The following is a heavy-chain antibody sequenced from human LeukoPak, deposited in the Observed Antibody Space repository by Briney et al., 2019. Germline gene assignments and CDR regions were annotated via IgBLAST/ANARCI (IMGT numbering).Heavy chain of an antibody. CDR3: ARPGGYSGYDSDTAMANH. J-gene: IGHJ5*02. D-gene: IGHD5-12*01. Sequence: ASVKVSCKASGGTFSSYAISWVRQAPGQGLEWMGWINPNSGGTNYAQKFQGRVTMTRDTSISTAYMELSRLRSDDTAVYYCARPGGYSGYDSDTAMANHWGQGTLVTVSS. V-gene: IGHV1-2*02. CDR2: INPNSGGT. CDR1: GGTFSSYA.